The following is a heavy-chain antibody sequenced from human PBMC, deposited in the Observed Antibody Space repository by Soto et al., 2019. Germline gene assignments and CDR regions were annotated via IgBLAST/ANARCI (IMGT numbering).Heavy chain of an antibody. V-gene: IGHV3-48*03. CDR3: ARSSRYRTNWFGP. D-gene: IGHD6-13*01. CDR2: ISSSGSTI. J-gene: IGHJ5*02. Sequence: GGSLRLSCAASGFTFSSYEMNWVRQAPGKGLEWVSYISSSGSTIYYADSVKGRFTISRDNAKNSLYLQMNSLRAEDTAVYYCARSSRYRTNWFGPWGQGTLVTVSS. CDR1: GFTFSSYE.